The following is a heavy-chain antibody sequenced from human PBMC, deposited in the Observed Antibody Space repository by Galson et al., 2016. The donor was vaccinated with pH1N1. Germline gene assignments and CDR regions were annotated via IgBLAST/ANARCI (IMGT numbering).Heavy chain of an antibody. D-gene: IGHD3-3*02. V-gene: IGHV4-38-2*02. CDR3: VRIRFNSIDS. CDR2: VWYSGNT. Sequence: TLSLTCTVSGDSISSIYFWGWIRQPPGKGPEWLGTVWYSGNTYYNPSLQSRVTISMHTSTNQFSLHLRSVTAADMAMYYCVRIRFNSIDSWGQGTLVTVSS. J-gene: IGHJ4*02. CDR1: GDSISSIYF.